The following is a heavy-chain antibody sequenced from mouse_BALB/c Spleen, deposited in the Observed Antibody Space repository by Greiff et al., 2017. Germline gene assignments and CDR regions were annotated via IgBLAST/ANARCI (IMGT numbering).Heavy chain of an antibody. CDR2: ISSGGGST. Sequence: EVQRVESGGALLKPGGSLKLSVPASGFPFSAYDLSGVRQTPEKRLGWVAYISSGGGSTYYPDTVKGRFTISRDNAKNTLYLQMSSLKSEDTAMYYCARHRRFYYAMDYWGQGTSVTVSS. V-gene: IGHV5-12-1*01. J-gene: IGHJ4*01. CDR3: ARHRRFYYAMDY. CDR1: GFPFSAYD.